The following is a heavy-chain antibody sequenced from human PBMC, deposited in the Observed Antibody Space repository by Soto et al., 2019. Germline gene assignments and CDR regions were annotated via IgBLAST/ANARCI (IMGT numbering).Heavy chain of an antibody. D-gene: IGHD3-10*01. CDR3: ARERITMVRGVPYYYYGMDV. CDR1: GFTFSSYW. V-gene: IGHV3-74*01. CDR2: INSDGSST. Sequence: GGSLRLSCAASGFTFSSYWMHWVRQAPGKGLVWVSRINSDGSSTSYADSVKGRFTISRDNAKNTPYLQMNSLRAEDTAVYYCARERITMVRGVPYYYYGMDVWGQGTTVTVSS. J-gene: IGHJ6*02.